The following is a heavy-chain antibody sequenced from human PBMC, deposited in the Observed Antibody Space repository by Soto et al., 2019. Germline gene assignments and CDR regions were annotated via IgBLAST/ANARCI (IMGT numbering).Heavy chain of an antibody. D-gene: IGHD3-22*01. V-gene: IGHV3-23*01. CDR3: AKDRFYYDSSGYYGH. Sequence: PGGSLRLSCAASGFTFSSYAMSWVRQAPGKGLEWVSAISGSGGSTYYADSVKGRFTISRDNSKNTLYLQMNSLRAEDTAVYYCAKDRFYYDSSGYYGHWGQGNLVTVSS. CDR1: GFTFSSYA. CDR2: ISGSGGST. J-gene: IGHJ4*02.